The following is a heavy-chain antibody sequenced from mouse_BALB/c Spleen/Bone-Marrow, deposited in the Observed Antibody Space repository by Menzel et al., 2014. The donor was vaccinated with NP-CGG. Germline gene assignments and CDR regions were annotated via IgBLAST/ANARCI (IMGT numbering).Heavy chain of an antibody. CDR2: ISTYYGDA. CDR3: ARSGGYDYFDY. J-gene: IGHJ2*01. CDR1: GYTFTDYA. Sequence: VMLVESGAELVRPGVSVKISCKGSGYTFTDYAMHWVKQSHAKSLEWIGVISTYYGDASYNQKFKGKATMTVDESSSTAYMELARLTSEDSAIYYCARSGGYDYFDYWGQGTTLTVSS. D-gene: IGHD2-2*01. V-gene: IGHV1S137*01.